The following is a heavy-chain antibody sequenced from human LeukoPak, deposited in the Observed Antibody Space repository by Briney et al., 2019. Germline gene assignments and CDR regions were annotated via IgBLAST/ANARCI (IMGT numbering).Heavy chain of an antibody. J-gene: IGHJ4*02. D-gene: IGHD3-3*01. CDR2: INQDASEK. Sequence: PGGSLRLSCAASGLIFSNYWMGWVRQAPGKGLEWVASINQDASEKYYVDSVKGRFTISRDNAKNSLYLQINSLRVEDTAVYYCAKDKTIFGVVIRYYFDYWGQGTLVTVSS. CDR1: GLIFSNYW. CDR3: AKDKTIFGVVIRYYFDY. V-gene: IGHV3-7*01.